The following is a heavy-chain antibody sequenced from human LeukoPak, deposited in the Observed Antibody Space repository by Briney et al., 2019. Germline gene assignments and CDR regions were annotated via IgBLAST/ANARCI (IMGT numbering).Heavy chain of an antibody. CDR2: IYYSGST. V-gene: IGHV4-59*01. CDR3: AREDSSGYYPYFDY. J-gene: IGHJ4*02. CDR1: GGSMSSYY. D-gene: IGHD3-22*01. Sequence: SETLSLTCTVSGGSMSSYYWTWIRQPPGKGLEWIGYIYYSGSTNYNPSLKSRVTISVDTSKNQFSLKLSSVTAADTAVYYCAREDSSGYYPYFDYWGQGTLVTVSS.